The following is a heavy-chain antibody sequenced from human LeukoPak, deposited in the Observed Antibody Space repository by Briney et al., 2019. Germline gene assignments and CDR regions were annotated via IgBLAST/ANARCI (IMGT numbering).Heavy chain of an antibody. CDR1: GYTFTGYD. CDR2: INPNSGGT. V-gene: IGHV1-2*02. Sequence: GASVKVSCKASGYTFTGYDMHWVRQAPGQGLEWMGWINPNSGGTKYAQKFRGRVTMTRDTSISTAYMELSRLRSDDTAVYYCAKLYYSGSGSYYPLEYWGQGTLVTVSS. D-gene: IGHD3-10*01. CDR3: AKLYYSGSGSYYPLEY. J-gene: IGHJ4*02.